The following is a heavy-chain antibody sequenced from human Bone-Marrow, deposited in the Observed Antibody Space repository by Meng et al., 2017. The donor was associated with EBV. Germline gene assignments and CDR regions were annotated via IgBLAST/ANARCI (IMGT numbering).Heavy chain of an antibody. CDR3: ATEPGYSSG. Sequence: VQLVQSGAEVRKPGASVKVSCKASGYTFTNYAMHWVRQAPGQRLEWMGWINPGNGNTKYSQKFQGRASITRDISASIVYMELTSLRSEDTAVHYCATEPGYSSGWGQGTLVTVSS. V-gene: IGHV1-3*01. CDR1: GYTFTNYA. CDR2: INPGNGNT. D-gene: IGHD6-19*01. J-gene: IGHJ4*02.